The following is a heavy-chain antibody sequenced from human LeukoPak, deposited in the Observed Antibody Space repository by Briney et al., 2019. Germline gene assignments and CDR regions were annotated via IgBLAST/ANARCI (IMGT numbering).Heavy chain of an antibody. J-gene: IGHJ4*02. Sequence: ASVKVSCKASGYTFTGYYMHWVQQAPGQGLEWMGRINPNSGGTNYAQKFQGRVTMTRDTSISTAYMELSRLRSDDTAVYYCARRQQLVGFDYWGQGTLVTVSS. D-gene: IGHD6-13*01. CDR3: ARRQQLVGFDY. CDR2: INPNSGGT. V-gene: IGHV1-2*06. CDR1: GYTFTGYY.